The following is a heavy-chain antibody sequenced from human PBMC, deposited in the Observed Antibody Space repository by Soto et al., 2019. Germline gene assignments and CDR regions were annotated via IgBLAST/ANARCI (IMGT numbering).Heavy chain of an antibody. J-gene: IGHJ4*02. D-gene: IGHD1-26*01. V-gene: IGHV3-72*01. CDR3: ATGTVGAMDY. Sequence: EVQLVESGGGLVQPGGSLRLSCAGSGFTLSDHYIDWVRQAPGKGLEWVGRSRDKAQGYSTAYAASVKGRFTTSRDESKTSLYLQMNSLKTEDTALYYCATGTVGAMDYWGQGTLVTVSS. CDR2: SRDKAQGYST. CDR1: GFTLSDHY.